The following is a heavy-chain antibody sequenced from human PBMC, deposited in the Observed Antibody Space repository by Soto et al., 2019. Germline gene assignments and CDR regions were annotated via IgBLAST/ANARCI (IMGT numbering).Heavy chain of an antibody. J-gene: IGHJ4*02. V-gene: IGHV1-18*01. CDR3: ARGGTQSDY. Sequence: QVQLVQSGAEVKKPGASVKVSCKASGYTFTNFGISWVRQAPGQGLEWMGWISAYNGNTNYAQNFQGRVTMTTDTSTRTAYMELRTLRSYDTSVYYCARGGTQSDYWGQVTLVTVSS. D-gene: IGHD3-16*01. CDR2: ISAYNGNT. CDR1: GYTFTNFG.